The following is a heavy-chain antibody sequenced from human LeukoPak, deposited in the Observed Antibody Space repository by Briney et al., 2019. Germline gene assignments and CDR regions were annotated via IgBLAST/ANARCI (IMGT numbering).Heavy chain of an antibody. Sequence: PGGSLRLSCAASGFTFSSYWMHWVRQAPGKGLVWVSRINSDGSSTTYADSVKGRFTISRDNAKNTLYLQMNSLRAEDTAVYYCARSSYSNGEANDYWGQGTLVTVSS. J-gene: IGHJ4*02. D-gene: IGHD4-11*01. V-gene: IGHV3-74*01. CDR3: ARSSYSNGEANDY. CDR1: GFTFSSYW. CDR2: INSDGSST.